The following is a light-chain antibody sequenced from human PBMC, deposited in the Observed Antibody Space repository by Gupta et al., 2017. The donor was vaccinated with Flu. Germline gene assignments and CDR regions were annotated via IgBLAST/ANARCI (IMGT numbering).Light chain of an antibody. Sequence: PATLSLSPGERATLSCRASQSVSSYLAWYQQKPGQAPRLLIYDASNRATGIPARFSGSGSGTDFTLTISSLEPEDFAVYYCQQRSNWRFTFGPGTKVDIK. CDR1: QSVSSY. CDR2: DAS. V-gene: IGKV3-11*01. CDR3: QQRSNWRFT. J-gene: IGKJ3*01.